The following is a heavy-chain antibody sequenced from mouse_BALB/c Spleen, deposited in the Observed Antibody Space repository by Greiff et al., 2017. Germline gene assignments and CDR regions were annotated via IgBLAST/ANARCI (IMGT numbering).Heavy chain of an antibody. D-gene: IGHD2-1*01. CDR1: GYAFTNYL. CDR2: INPGSGGT. CDR3: ARGGNYLYYYAMDY. V-gene: IGHV1-54*01. J-gene: IGHJ4*01. Sequence: QVQLQQSGAELVRPGTSVKVSCKASGYAFTNYLLEWVKQRPGQGLEWIGVINPGSGGTNYNEKFKGKATLTADKSSSTAYMQLSSLTSDDSAVYFCARGGNYLYYYAMDYWGQGTSVTVSS.